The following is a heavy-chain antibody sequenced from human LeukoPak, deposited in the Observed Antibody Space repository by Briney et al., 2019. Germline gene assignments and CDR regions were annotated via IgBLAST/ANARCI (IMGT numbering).Heavy chain of an antibody. D-gene: IGHD3-10*01. CDR1: GYTFTGYY. Sequence: ASVKVSCKASGYTFTGYYMHWVRQAPGQGLEWMGRINPNSGGTNYAQKFQGRVTMTRDTSISTAYMELSRLRSDDTAMYYCARDGWFGDYNWFDPWGQGTLVTVSS. V-gene: IGHV1-2*06. CDR2: INPNSGGT. J-gene: IGHJ5*02. CDR3: ARDGWFGDYNWFDP.